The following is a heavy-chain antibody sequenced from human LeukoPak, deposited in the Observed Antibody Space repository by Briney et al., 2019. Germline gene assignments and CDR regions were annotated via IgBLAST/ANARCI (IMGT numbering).Heavy chain of an antibody. CDR3: AKVRDYYDSSGYDGY. Sequence: GGSLRLSCAASGFTFSNYAMNWVRQAPGKGLEWVSYISGGGGTTYYADSVKGRFTISRDNSKNTLYLQMNSLRAEDTAVYYCAKVRDYYDSSGYDGYWGQGTLVTVSS. V-gene: IGHV3-23*01. D-gene: IGHD3-22*01. CDR1: GFTFSNYA. J-gene: IGHJ4*02. CDR2: ISGGGGTT.